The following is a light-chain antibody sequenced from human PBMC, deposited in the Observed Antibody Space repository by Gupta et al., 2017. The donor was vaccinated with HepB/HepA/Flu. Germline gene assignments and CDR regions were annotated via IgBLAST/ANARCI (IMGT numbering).Light chain of an antibody. Sequence: QSVLTQPPSASVTPGQRVTISCSGSSSNIGSNTVNWYHQLPGTAPKLLIYSNNQRPSGVPDRFSGSKSGTSASLAISGLQAEDEADYYCAAWDDSRNGPVFGGGTKLTVL. J-gene: IGLJ2*01. CDR2: SNN. V-gene: IGLV1-44*01. CDR3: AAWDDSRNGPV. CDR1: SSNIGSNT.